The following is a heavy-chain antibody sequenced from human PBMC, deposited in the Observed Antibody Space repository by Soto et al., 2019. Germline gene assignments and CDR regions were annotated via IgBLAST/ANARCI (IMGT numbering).Heavy chain of an antibody. D-gene: IGHD2-2*01. CDR3: ARVPDCSSSGCYSYFDI. J-gene: IGHJ4*02. CDR1: GGTFSSYA. CDR2: IIPIFGTA. Sequence: EASAKVSCKASGGTFSSYAISWVRQAPGQGLEWMGGIIPIFGTADYAQKFQGRVTITADESTSTAYMELSSLRAEDTAVYYCARVPDCSSSGCYSYFDIWGQGTLVTVSS. V-gene: IGHV1-69*13.